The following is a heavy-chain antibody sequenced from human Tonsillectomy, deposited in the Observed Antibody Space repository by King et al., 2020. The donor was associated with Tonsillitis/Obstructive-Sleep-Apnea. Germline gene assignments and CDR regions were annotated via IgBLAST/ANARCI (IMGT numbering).Heavy chain of an antibody. D-gene: IGHD3-22*01. CDR1: GYTFTTYY. J-gene: IGHJ3*02. Sequence: QLVQSGAEVKKPGASVKVSCEASGYTFTTYYMHWVRQAPGQGLQWMGLINPSGGTTTYAQKFQGRVTTTRDTSTSTVYMELSSLGSDDTAVYYCARGDSYESSGHVFDIWGQGAMVTVSS. CDR3: ARGDSYESSGHVFDI. CDR2: INPSGGTT. V-gene: IGHV1-46*01.